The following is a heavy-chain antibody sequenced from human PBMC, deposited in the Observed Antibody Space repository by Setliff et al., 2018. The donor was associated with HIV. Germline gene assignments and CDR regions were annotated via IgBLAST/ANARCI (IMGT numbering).Heavy chain of an antibody. CDR3: ARDLYSSSWSPAYYYSYGMDV. Sequence: GGSLRLSCAASGFTVSSNSMTWVRQAPGKGLEWVSVIYSGGSTSYADSVKGRFTISRDNSKNTLYLQMNSLRAEDTAVYYCARDLYSSSWSPAYYYSYGMDVWGQGTTVTVSS. CDR1: GFTVSSNS. J-gene: IGHJ6*02. CDR2: IYSGGST. V-gene: IGHV3-53*05. D-gene: IGHD6-13*01.